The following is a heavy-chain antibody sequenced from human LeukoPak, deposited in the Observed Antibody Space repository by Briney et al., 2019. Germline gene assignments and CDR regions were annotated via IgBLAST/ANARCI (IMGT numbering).Heavy chain of an antibody. Sequence: GGSLRLSCAASGFTFSSYAMSWVRQAPGKGLEWVSAISGSGGSTYYADSVKGRFTISRDNSKNTLYLQMNSLRAEDTAVYYCAKASRPYYDFWSGANDYYGMDVWGQGTTVTVSS. J-gene: IGHJ6*02. CDR1: GFTFSSYA. V-gene: IGHV3-23*01. D-gene: IGHD3-3*01. CDR2: ISGSGGST. CDR3: AKASRPYYDFWSGANDYYGMDV.